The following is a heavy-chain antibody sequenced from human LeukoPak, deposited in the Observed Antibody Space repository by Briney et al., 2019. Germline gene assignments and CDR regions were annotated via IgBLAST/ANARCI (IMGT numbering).Heavy chain of an antibody. Sequence: SVKVSCKASGGTFSSYAISWVRQAPGQGLEWMGGIIPIFGTANYAQKFQGRVTITADKSTSTAYMELSSLRSEDTAVYYCARSGRHYDFWSGYFIDYWGQGTLVTVSS. CDR3: ARSGRHYDFWSGYFIDY. V-gene: IGHV1-69*06. CDR1: GGTFSSYA. J-gene: IGHJ4*02. CDR2: IIPIFGTA. D-gene: IGHD3-3*01.